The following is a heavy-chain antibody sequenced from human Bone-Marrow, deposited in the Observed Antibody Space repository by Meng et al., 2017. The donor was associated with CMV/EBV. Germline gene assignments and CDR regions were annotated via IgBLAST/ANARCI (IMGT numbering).Heavy chain of an antibody. CDR3: AKDCNDSGGCYYYGMDV. Sequence: GGSLRLSCAASGFTFSSYGMHWVRQAPGKGLEWVAVIWYDGSNKYYADSVKGRFTISRDNSKNTLYLQMNSLRAGDTAVYYCAKDCNDSGGCYYYGMDVWGQGTTVTVSS. CDR2: IWYDGSNK. J-gene: IGHJ6*02. V-gene: IGHV3-33*06. CDR1: GFTFSSYG. D-gene: IGHD2/OR15-2a*01.